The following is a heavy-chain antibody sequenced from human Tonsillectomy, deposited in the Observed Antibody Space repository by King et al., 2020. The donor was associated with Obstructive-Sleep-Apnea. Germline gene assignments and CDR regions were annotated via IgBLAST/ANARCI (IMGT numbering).Heavy chain of an antibody. CDR3: ARGGNMKTGTDDACEI. CDR1: GYSFTSYW. Sequence: VQLVESGAEVKKPGESLKISCKGSGYSFTSYWIGWVRQMPGKGLEWMGIIYPGDSYPRYRPSFQGQVTISADKSISTAYLQWSSLKASDTSLYYCARGGNMKTGTDDACEIWGQGTRVTVSS. V-gene: IGHV5-51*01. J-gene: IGHJ3*02. D-gene: IGHD3-10*01. CDR2: IYPGDSYP.